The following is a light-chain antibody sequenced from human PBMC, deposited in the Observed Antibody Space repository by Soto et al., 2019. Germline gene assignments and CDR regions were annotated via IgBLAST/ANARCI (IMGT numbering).Light chain of an antibody. Sequence: EIVMTQSPATLSVSPGERATLSCRASQSVSSNFAWYQQKPGQAPRLLIYDASTRATGIPARFSGSGSGTEFTLTISGLQSEDFAVYYCLHYNKRPRWTFGQGTKVDIK. CDR1: QSVSSN. CDR2: DAS. J-gene: IGKJ1*01. V-gene: IGKV3-15*01. CDR3: LHYNKRPRWT.